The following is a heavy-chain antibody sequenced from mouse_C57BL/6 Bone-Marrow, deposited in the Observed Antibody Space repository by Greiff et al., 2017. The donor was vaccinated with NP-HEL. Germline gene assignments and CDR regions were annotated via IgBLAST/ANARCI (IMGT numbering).Heavy chain of an antibody. V-gene: IGHV1-22*01. CDR2: INPNNGGT. J-gene: IGHJ4*01. CDR3: ARSGYYGSSYRVYYAMDY. Sequence: VQLQQSGPELVKPGASVKMSCKASGYTFTDYNMHWVKQSHGKSLEWIGYINPNNGGTSYNQKFKGKATLTVNQSSSTAYMELRSLTSEDSAVYYFARSGYYGSSYRVYYAMDYWGQGTSVTVSS. D-gene: IGHD1-1*01. CDR1: GYTFTDYN.